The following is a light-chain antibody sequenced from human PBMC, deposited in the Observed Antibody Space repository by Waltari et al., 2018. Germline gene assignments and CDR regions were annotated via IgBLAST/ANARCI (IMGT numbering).Light chain of an antibody. CDR1: QSVGTW. J-gene: IGKJ2*01. V-gene: IGKV1-5*03. Sequence: DIQMTQSPSTLSASVGDRVTISCRASQSVGTWLAWYQQKPGKAPKLLIYMASSLESGVPSRFSGSGSGTEFTLTISGLQPDDFVTYFCQQYSSFSTFGQGTKV. CDR3: QQYSSFST. CDR2: MAS.